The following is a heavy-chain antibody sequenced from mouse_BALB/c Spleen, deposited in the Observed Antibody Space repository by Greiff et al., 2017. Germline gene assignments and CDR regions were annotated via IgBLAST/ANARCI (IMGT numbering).Heavy chain of an antibody. Sequence: EVQVVESGGGLVQPGGSRKLSCAASGFTFSSFGMHWVRQAPEKGLEWVAYISSGSSTIYYADTVKGRFTISRDNPKNTLFLQMTSLRSEDTAMYYCARSHGSSYEGYFDYWGQGTTLTVSS. CDR3: ARSHGSSYEGYFDY. CDR1: GFTFSSFG. CDR2: ISSGSSTI. V-gene: IGHV5-17*02. D-gene: IGHD1-1*01. J-gene: IGHJ2*01.